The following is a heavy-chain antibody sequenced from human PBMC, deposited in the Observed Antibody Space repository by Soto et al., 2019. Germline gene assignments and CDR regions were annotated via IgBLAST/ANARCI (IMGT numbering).Heavy chain of an antibody. Sequence: QVQLQQSGPGLVMPSQTLSLTCVISGDSVSSNSAAWNWIRQSPSRGLEWLGRTYYRSKWYDDYSVSVRSRITINPDTSKNQFSLQLNSVTPEDTAVYYCARVDLRRSSLFWFDPWGQGTLVTVSS. J-gene: IGHJ5*02. CDR2: TYYRSKWYD. D-gene: IGHD6-6*01. CDR3: ARVDLRRSSLFWFDP. CDR1: GDSVSSNSAA. V-gene: IGHV6-1*01.